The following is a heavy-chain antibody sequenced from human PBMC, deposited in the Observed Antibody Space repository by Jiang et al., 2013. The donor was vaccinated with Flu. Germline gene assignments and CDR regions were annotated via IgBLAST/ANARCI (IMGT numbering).Heavy chain of an antibody. J-gene: IGHJ4*02. Sequence: STYYNPSLNDRVTISVDTSKNQFSLNLRSVTAADTAVYYCARVPHYYDSSPYRYYLDYWGQGALVTVSS. CDR2: ST. V-gene: IGHV4-30-2*04. CDR3: ARVPHYYDSSPYRYYLDY. D-gene: IGHD3-22*01.